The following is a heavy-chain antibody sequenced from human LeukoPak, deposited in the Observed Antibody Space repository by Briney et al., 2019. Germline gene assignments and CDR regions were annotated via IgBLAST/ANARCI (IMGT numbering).Heavy chain of an antibody. Sequence: ASVKVSCKVSGYTLTELSMXWVXXAPGKXLEWMGXFDPEDGETIYAQKFQGRVTMTEDTSTDTAYMELSSLRSEDTAVYYCATALTMIVVGPRYYGMDVWGQGTTVTVSS. J-gene: IGHJ6*02. CDR1: GYTLTELS. CDR2: FDPEDGET. D-gene: IGHD3-22*01. CDR3: ATALTMIVVGPRYYGMDV. V-gene: IGHV1-24*01.